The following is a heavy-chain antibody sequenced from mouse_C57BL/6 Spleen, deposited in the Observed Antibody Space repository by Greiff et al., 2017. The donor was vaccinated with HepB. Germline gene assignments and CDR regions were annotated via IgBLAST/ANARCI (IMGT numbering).Heavy chain of an antibody. CDR1: GFTFSDYG. CDR3: ARQGYGNYDAMDY. V-gene: IGHV5-17*01. D-gene: IGHD2-10*02. Sequence: EVQLQESGGGLVKPGGSLKLSCAASGFTFSDYGMHWVRQAPEKGLEWVAYISSGSSTIYYADTVKGRFTISRDNAKNTLFLQMTSLRSEDTAMYYCARQGYGNYDAMDYWGQGTSVTVSS. J-gene: IGHJ4*01. CDR2: ISSGSSTI.